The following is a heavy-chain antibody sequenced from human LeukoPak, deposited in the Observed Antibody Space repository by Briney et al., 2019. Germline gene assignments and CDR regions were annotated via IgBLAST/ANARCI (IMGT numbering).Heavy chain of an antibody. CDR3: ASGLRYFDWSLLDY. D-gene: IGHD3-9*01. J-gene: IGHJ4*02. Sequence: GGSLRLSCAASGFTFSSYGMHWVRQAPGKGLEWVAVISYDGGNKYYADSVKGRFTISRDNSKNTLYLQMNSLRAEDTAVYYCASGLRYFDWSLLDYWGQGTLVTVSS. V-gene: IGHV3-30*03. CDR1: GFTFSSYG. CDR2: ISYDGGNK.